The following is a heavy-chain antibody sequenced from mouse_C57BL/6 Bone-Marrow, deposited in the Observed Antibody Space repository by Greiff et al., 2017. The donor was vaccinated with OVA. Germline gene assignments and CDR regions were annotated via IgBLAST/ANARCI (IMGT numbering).Heavy chain of an antibody. CDR1: GYSFTGYY. CDR2: INPSTGGT. V-gene: IGHV1-42*01. Sequence: EVQLQQPGPELVKPGASVKISCKASGYSFTGYYMNWVKQSPEKSLEWIGEINPSTGGTTYNQKFKAKATLTVDKSSSTAYMQLKSLTSEDSAVYYCARSPSYYGSSRHWYFDVWGTGTTVTVSS. J-gene: IGHJ1*03. D-gene: IGHD1-1*01. CDR3: ARSPSYYGSSRHWYFDV.